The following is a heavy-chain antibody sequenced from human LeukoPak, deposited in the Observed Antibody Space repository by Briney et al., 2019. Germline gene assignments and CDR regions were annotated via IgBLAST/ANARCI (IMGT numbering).Heavy chain of an antibody. J-gene: IGHJ4*02. CDR3: ARAGNSEGGFDY. CDR2: IIPIFGTA. Sequence: GASVKVSCKASGGTFSSYAISWVRQAPRQGLEWMGGIIPIFGTANYAQKFQGRVTITADESTSTAYMELSSLRSEDTAVYYCARAGNSEGGFDYWGQGTLVTVSS. V-gene: IGHV1-69*13. CDR1: GGTFSSYA. D-gene: IGHD4-23*01.